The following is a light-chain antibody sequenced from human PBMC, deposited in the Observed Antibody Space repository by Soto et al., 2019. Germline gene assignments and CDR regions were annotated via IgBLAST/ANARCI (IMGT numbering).Light chain of an antibody. J-gene: IGKJ5*01. CDR2: KAS. CDR1: QTISSR. Sequence: DIQMTQSPSTLSGSVGDRVTITCRASQTISSRLAWYQQKPGKAPRLLIYKASTLKSGVPSRFSGSGSGTDFTLKISRVEAEDVGIYYCKRSEERPVTFGQGTRLEIK. V-gene: IGKV1-5*03. CDR3: KRSEERPVT.